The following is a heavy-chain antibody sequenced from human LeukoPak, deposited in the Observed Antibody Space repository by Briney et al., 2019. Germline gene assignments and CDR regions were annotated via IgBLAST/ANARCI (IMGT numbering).Heavy chain of an antibody. D-gene: IGHD6-19*01. CDR3: ARDEGPYSSGWYVSFDY. V-gene: IGHV3-21*01. Sequence: GGSLRLSCAASGFTFSSYSMNWVRQAPGKGLEWVSSISSSSSYIYYADSVKGRFTISRDNAKNSLYLQMNSLRAEDTAVYYCARDEGPYSSGWYVSFDYWGQGTLVTVSS. CDR2: ISSSSSYI. CDR1: GFTFSSYS. J-gene: IGHJ4*02.